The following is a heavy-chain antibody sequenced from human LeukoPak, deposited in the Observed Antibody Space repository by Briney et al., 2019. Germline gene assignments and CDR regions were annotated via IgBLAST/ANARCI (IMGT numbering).Heavy chain of an antibody. CDR1: GFTFSSYS. D-gene: IGHD3-22*01. J-gene: IGHJ3*02. CDR3: ARDIYDSSGYYLWNAFDI. CDR2: ISSSSSYI. V-gene: IGHV3-21*01. Sequence: GGSLRLSCAASGFTFSSYSMSWVRQAPGKGLEWVSSISSSSSYIYYADSVKGRFTISRDNAKNSLYLQMNSLRAEDTAVYYCARDIYDSSGYYLWNAFDIWGQGTMVTVSS.